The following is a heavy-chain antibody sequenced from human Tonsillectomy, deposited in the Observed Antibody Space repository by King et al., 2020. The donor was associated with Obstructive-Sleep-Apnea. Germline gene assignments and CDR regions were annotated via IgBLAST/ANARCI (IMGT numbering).Heavy chain of an antibody. V-gene: IGHV3-11*01. D-gene: IGHD3-22*01. Sequence: VQLVESGGGLVKPGGSLRLSCAASGFTFSDYYMSWIRQAPGKGLEWVSYISSSGSTIYYADSVKGRFTISRDNAKNSLNLQMNSLRAEDTAEYYCARSGRGYYSSYYYYGMDVWGQGTTVTVSS. J-gene: IGHJ6*02. CDR3: ARSGRGYYSSYYYYGMDV. CDR1: GFTFSDYY. CDR2: ISSSGSTI.